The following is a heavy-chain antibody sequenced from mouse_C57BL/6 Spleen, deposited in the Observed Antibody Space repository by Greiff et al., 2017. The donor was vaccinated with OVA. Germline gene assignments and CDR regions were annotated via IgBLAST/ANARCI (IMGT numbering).Heavy chain of an antibody. V-gene: IGHV5-17*01. J-gene: IGHJ4*01. CDR1: GFTFSDYG. Sequence: EVKLMESGGGLVKPGGSLKLSCAASGFTFSDYGMHWVRQAPEKGLEWVAYISSGSSTIYYADTVKGRFTISRDNAKNTLFLQMTSLRSEDTAMYYCARDYYRYAMDYWGQGTSVTVSS. CDR2: ISSGSSTI. D-gene: IGHD2-1*01. CDR3: ARDYYRYAMDY.